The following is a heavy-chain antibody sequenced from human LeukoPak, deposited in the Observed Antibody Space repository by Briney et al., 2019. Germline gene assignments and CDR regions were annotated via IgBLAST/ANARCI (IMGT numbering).Heavy chain of an antibody. Sequence: SETLSLTCTVSGGSISSYYWSWIRQPPGKGLEWIGYIYYSGNTYYNPSLKSRVTISVDASKNQFSLKVSSVTAADTAVYYCARDRNLYTSILTFDYWGQGTLVTVSS. CDR2: IYYSGNT. CDR1: GGSISSYY. V-gene: IGHV4-59*12. D-gene: IGHD1-14*01. CDR3: ARDRNLYTSILTFDY. J-gene: IGHJ4*02.